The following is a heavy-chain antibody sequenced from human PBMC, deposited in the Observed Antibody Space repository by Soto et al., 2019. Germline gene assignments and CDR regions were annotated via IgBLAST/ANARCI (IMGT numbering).Heavy chain of an antibody. V-gene: IGHV4-59*12. J-gene: IGHJ4*02. CDR1: GGSISSYY. D-gene: IGHD4-17*01. CDR2: IYYSGST. Sequence: SETLSLTCTVSGGSISSYYWSWIRQPPGKRLEWIGYIYYSGSTNYNPSLKSRVTISVDRSKNQVSLKLSSVTAADTAVYYCARGMTTVTTFDYWGKGTLVTVSS. CDR3: ARGMTTVTTFDY.